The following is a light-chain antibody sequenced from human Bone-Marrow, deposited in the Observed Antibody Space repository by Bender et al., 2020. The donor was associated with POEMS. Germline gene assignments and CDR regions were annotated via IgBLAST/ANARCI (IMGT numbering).Light chain of an antibody. V-gene: IGLV1-44*01. CDR3: ATWHDSLNGWV. J-gene: IGLJ3*02. Sequence: QSVLTQSPSASGTPGQSVTISCSGSASKIRSDYVYWYQQFPGTAPKLLIFRNNQRPSGVPDRFSGYKSGSSASLAISALQSEDEGDYYCATWHDSLNGWVFGGGTKLAVL. CDR1: ASKIRSDY. CDR2: RNN.